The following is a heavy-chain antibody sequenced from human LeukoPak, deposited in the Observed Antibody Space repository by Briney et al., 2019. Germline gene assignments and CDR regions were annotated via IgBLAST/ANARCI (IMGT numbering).Heavy chain of an antibody. V-gene: IGHV3-9*01. CDR3: AKLDGMDV. J-gene: IGHJ6*02. Sequence: GRSLRLSCAASGFTFDDYAMHWVRQAPGKGLEWVSGISWNSGSIGYADSVKGRFTISRDNAKSSLYLQMNSLRAEDTALYYCAKLDGMDVWGQGTTVTVSS. CDR1: GFTFDDYA. CDR2: ISWNSGSI.